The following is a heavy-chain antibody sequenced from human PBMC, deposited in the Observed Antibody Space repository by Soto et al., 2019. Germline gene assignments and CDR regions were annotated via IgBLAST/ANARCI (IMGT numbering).Heavy chain of an antibody. D-gene: IGHD2-21*01. Sequence: ASVKVSCKASGYTFTSYDINWVRQATGQGLEWMGGFDPEDGETIYAQKFQGRVTMTEDTSTDTAYMELSSLRSEDTAVYYCALKDPIAAFDIWGQGTMVTVS. V-gene: IGHV1-24*01. CDR1: GYTFTSYD. CDR2: FDPEDGET. CDR3: ALKDPIAAFDI. J-gene: IGHJ3*02.